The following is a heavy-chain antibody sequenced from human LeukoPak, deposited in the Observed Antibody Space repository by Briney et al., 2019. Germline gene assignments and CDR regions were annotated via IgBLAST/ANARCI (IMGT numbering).Heavy chain of an antibody. D-gene: IGHD6-19*01. J-gene: IGHJ3*02. CDR2: IWYDGSNK. V-gene: IGHV3-33*01. CDR1: GFTFSSYG. Sequence: GGSLRLSCAASGFTFSSYGMHRVRQAPGKGLEWVAVIWYDGSNKYYADSVKGRFTISRDNSKNTLYLQMNSLRAEDTAVYYCARGGIIAVAGSDAFDIWGQGTMVTVSS. CDR3: ARGGIIAVAGSDAFDI.